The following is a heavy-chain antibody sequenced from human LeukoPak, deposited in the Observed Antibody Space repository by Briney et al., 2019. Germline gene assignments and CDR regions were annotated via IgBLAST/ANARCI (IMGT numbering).Heavy chain of an antibody. V-gene: IGHV3-23*01. D-gene: IGHD4-17*01. CDR1: GFTFSDYY. CDR2: ISGNGGRT. Sequence: GGSLRLSCAASGFTFSDYYMSWIRQAPGKGPEWVSFISGNGGRTDYAESVKGRFTISRDNSKNTVYLQMNSLRDEDTAAYYCAKDPNGDYVGTFDMWGRGTMVTVSS. CDR3: AKDPNGDYVGTFDM. J-gene: IGHJ3*02.